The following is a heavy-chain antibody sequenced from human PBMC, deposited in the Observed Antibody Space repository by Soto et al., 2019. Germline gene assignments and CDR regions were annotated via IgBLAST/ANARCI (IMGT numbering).Heavy chain of an antibody. Sequence: QVQLMQSGAEVKKPGASVKVSCKASGYTFTSFYIHWVRQVPGQGLEWMGIINPSGDTTTYTQKFQGRVTMTRDTSTSTVYMELSSLRSEDTAVYFCARGLGSGSYHSPSGYWGQGTLVTVSS. CDR3: ARGLGSGSYHSPSGY. CDR1: GYTFTSFY. D-gene: IGHD1-26*01. J-gene: IGHJ4*02. V-gene: IGHV1-46*03. CDR2: INPSGDTT.